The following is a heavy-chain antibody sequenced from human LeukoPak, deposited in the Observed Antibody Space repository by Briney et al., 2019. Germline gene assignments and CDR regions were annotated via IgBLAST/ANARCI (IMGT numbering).Heavy chain of an antibody. D-gene: IGHD3-22*01. J-gene: IGHJ5*02. CDR2: INAGNGDT. CDR3: ATGGGYYDSSGYSWFDP. V-gene: IGHV1-3*01. Sequence: ASVKVSCKASGYTFTNYAIHWVRQAPGQSLEWMGWINAGNGDTKSSQNFQGRVTITRDTSASTAYMELSSLRSEDTAVYYCATGGGYYDSSGYSWFDPWGQGTLVTVSS. CDR1: GYTFTNYA.